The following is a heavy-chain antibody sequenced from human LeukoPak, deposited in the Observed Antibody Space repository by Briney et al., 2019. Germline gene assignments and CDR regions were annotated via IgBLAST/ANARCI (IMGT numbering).Heavy chain of an antibody. V-gene: IGHV3-23*01. Sequence: GGSLRLSCVASGFTFSSYAMSWVRQAPGKGLEWVSAISGSGVTTHYAGSVKGRFSISRDNSKNTLYLQMNSLRAEDAALYYCAKKVVVGATSPYSDFQDWGQGTLVTVSS. D-gene: IGHD1-26*01. CDR2: ISGSGVTT. CDR1: GFTFSSYA. CDR3: AKKVVVGATSPYSDFQD. J-gene: IGHJ1*01.